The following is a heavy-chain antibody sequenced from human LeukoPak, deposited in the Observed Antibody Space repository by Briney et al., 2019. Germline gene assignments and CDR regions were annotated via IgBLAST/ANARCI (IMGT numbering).Heavy chain of an antibody. J-gene: IGHJ4*02. D-gene: IGHD1-26*01. CDR3: ATGLKVGATAPVFDY. Sequence: ASVKVSCKVSGYTLTELSMHWVRQAPGKGLEWMGGFDPEDGETIYAQKFQGRVTMTEDTSTDTAYMELSSLRSEDTAVYYCATGLKVGATAPVFDYWGQGTLVTVSS. CDR1: GYTLTELS. V-gene: IGHV1-24*01. CDR2: FDPEDGET.